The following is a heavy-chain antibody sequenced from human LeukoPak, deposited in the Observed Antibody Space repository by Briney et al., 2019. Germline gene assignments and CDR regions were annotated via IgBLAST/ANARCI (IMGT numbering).Heavy chain of an antibody. V-gene: IGHV1-8*01. CDR2: MNPNSGNT. CDR1: GYTFTSYD. CDR3: ARQRSSGWYISAYYYYGMDV. Sequence: ASVKVSCKASGYTFTSYDMNWVRQATGQGLEWMGWMNPNSGNTGYAQKFQARVTRTKNTSISTAYMELSSLRSEDTAVYYCARQRSSGWYISAYYYYGMDVWGQGTTVTVSS. J-gene: IGHJ6*02. D-gene: IGHD6-19*01.